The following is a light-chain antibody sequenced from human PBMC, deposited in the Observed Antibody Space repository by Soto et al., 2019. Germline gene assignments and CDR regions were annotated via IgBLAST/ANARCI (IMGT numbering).Light chain of an antibody. Sequence: EILMTRSPATLSVSPGARATLSCRASQSVSSNLAWYQQKPGQAPRLLIYGASTRATGIPARFSGSGSGTEFTLTISSLQSEDFAVYYCQQYNNWPGLTFGGGTKVDIK. CDR2: GAS. CDR3: QQYNNWPGLT. J-gene: IGKJ4*01. V-gene: IGKV3-15*01. CDR1: QSVSSN.